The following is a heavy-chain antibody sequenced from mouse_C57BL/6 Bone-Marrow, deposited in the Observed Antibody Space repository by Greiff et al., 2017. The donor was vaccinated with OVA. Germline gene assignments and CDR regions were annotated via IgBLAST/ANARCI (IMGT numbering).Heavy chain of an antibody. CDR3: ARYSYYFDY. Sequence: QVRLQQPGAELVMPGASVKLSCKASGYTFTSYWMHWVKQRPGQGLEWIGEIDPSDSYTNYNQKFKGKSTLTVDKSSSTAYMQLSSLTSEDSAVYYCARYSYYFDYWGQGTTLTVSS. J-gene: IGHJ2*01. CDR1: GYTFTSYW. V-gene: IGHV1-69*01. CDR2: IDPSDSYT.